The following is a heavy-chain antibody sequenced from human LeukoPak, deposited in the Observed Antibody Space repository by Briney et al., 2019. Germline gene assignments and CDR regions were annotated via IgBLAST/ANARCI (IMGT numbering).Heavy chain of an antibody. CDR3: ARRRGTYSNYYFDY. CDR1: GYSFTSYY. J-gene: IGHJ4*02. Sequence: GESLKISCKGSGYSFTSYYIGWVRQMPGKGLEWMGIIYPGDSDTTYSPSFQGQVTISADKSISTAYLQWSSLKASDTAVFHCARRRGTYSNYYFDYWGQGTLVTVSS. CDR2: IYPGDSDT. D-gene: IGHD6-13*01. V-gene: IGHV5-51*01.